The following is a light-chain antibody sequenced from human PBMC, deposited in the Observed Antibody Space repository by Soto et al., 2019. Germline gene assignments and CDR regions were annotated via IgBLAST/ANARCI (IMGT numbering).Light chain of an antibody. CDR2: KAS. CDR3: QQYNGYRWT. J-gene: IGKJ1*01. CDR1: QSISNW. V-gene: IGKV1-5*03. Sequence: DIQMTQSPSILSASVGDRVTITCRASQSISNWLAWYQQKPGKAPKILIYKASTLESGVPSRFSGSGSGTEFTLTIRSLQPDDSATYYCQQYNGYRWTFGQGTKVDI.